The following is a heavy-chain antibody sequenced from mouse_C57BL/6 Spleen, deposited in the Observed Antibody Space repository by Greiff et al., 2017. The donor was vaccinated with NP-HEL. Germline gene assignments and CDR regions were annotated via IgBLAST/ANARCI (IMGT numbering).Heavy chain of an antibody. J-gene: IGHJ3*01. CDR1: GYTFPSYW. V-gene: IGHV1-64*01. CDR2: IHPNSGST. Sequence: QVQLQQPGAELVKPGASVKLSCKASGYTFPSYWMHWVKQRPGQGLEWIGMIHPNSGSTNYNEKFKSKATLTVDKSSSTAYMQLSSLTSEDSAVYYCASLYDGYSPFAYWGQGTLVTVSA. D-gene: IGHD2-3*01. CDR3: ASLYDGYSPFAY.